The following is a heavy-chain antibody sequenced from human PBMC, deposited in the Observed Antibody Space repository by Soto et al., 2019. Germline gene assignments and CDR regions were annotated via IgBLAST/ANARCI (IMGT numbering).Heavy chain of an antibody. CDR3: ARHPYYCSGGSCPNTYYMDV. CDR1: GGSISSSSYY. D-gene: IGHD2-15*01. CDR2: IYYSGST. V-gene: IGHV4-39*01. Sequence: PSETLSLTCTVSGGSISSSSYYWGWIRQPPGKGLEWIGSIYYSGSTYYNPSLKSRVTISVDTSKNQFSLKLSSVTAADTAVYYCARHPYYCSGGSCPNTYYMDVWGKGTTVTVSS. J-gene: IGHJ6*03.